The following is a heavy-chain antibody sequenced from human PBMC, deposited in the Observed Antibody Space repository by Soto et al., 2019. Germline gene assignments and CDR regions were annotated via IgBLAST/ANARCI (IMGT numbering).Heavy chain of an antibody. J-gene: IGHJ3*01. CDR2: ISSSSGYI. Sequence: PGGSLRLSCAASGFNFIDYSMNWVRQAPWKGLEWVASISSSSGYISSAESVRGRFTIFRDNVKNSLNLRMNSLRAEDTAVYYCARDESRTGVIPAANAFDLWGQGTMVTVSS. CDR1: GFNFIDYS. D-gene: IGHD2-2*01. CDR3: ARDESRTGVIPAANAFDL. V-gene: IGHV3-21*01.